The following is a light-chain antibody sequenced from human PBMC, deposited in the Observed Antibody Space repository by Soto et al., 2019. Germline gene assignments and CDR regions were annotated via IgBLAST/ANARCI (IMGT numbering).Light chain of an antibody. Sequence: EVLLTQSPGTLSLSRGEIATLSCRASQSVGSSYLAWYQQKPGQAPRVLIYGTSSRATGIPDRFSGSGSGTDFTLTISRLEPEDFAVYYCQQYTTSSWTFGQGTKVDIK. CDR2: GTS. CDR1: QSVGSSY. V-gene: IGKV3-20*01. J-gene: IGKJ1*01. CDR3: QQYTTSSWT.